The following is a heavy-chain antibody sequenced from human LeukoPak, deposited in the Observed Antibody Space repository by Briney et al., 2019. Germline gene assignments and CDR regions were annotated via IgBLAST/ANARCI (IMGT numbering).Heavy chain of an antibody. CDR3: AKVVGLAGYFDY. CDR2: ISYDGSNK. V-gene: IGHV3-30*18. D-gene: IGHD6-19*01. J-gene: IGHJ4*02. Sequence: PGGSLRLSCAASGFTFSSYGMHWVRQAPGKGLEWVAVISYDGSNKYYADSVKGRFTISRDNSKNTLYLQMNSLRAEDTAVYYCAKVVGLAGYFDYWGQGTLVTVSS. CDR1: GFTFSSYG.